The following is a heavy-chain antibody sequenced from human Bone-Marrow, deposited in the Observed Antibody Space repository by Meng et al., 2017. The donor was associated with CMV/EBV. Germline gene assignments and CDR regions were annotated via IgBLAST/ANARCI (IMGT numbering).Heavy chain of an antibody. CDR3: AGGMDYFDY. CDR2: IRYDGSNK. J-gene: IGHJ4*02. V-gene: IGHV3-30*02. D-gene: IGHD2-8*01. Sequence: GESLKISCAASGFTFSSYGMHWVRQAPGKGLEWVAFIRYDGSNKYYADSVKGRFTISRDNSKNTLYLQMNSLRAEDTAVYYCAGGMDYFDYWGQGTLVTFSS. CDR1: GFTFSSYG.